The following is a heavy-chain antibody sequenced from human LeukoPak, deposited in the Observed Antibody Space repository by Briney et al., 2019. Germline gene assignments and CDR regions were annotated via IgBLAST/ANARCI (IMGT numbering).Heavy chain of an antibody. Sequence: SETLSLTCAVYGGSFSGYYWSGIRQPPGKGLEWIGEINHSGSTNYNPSLKSRVTISVDTSKNQFSLKLSSVTAADTAVYYCARTRIRYGDYFDYWGQGTLVTVSS. CDR3: ARTRIRYGDYFDY. CDR2: INHSGST. J-gene: IGHJ4*02. CDR1: GGSFSGYY. V-gene: IGHV4-34*01. D-gene: IGHD3-9*01.